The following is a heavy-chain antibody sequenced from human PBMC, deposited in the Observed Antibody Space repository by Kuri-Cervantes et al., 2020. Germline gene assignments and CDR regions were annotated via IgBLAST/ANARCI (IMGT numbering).Heavy chain of an antibody. CDR2: ISAYSGKT. D-gene: IGHD6-19*01. J-gene: IGHJ4*02. CDR3: ARGGSSGCLDY. CDR1: GYIFTDYG. V-gene: IGHV1-18*01. Sequence: ASVKVSCKASGYIFTDYGITWVRQAPGQGLEWVGWISAYSGKTNYAQKVQGRVSMTTDTSTTTAYMELSRLRSDDTAVYYCARGGSSGCLDYWGQGTLVTVSS.